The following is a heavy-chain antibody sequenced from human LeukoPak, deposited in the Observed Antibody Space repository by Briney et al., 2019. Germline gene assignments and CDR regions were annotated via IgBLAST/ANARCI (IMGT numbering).Heavy chain of an antibody. V-gene: IGHV1-2*02. CDR1: GYTFTGYY. D-gene: IGHD3-22*01. CDR2: INPNSGGT. CDR3: ARDRTASYYYDSSGYCY. J-gene: IGHJ4*02. Sequence: ASVKVSCKASGYTFTGYYMHWVRQAPGQGLEWMGWINPNSGGTNYAQKLQGRVTMTTDTSTSTAYMELRSLRSDDTAVYYCARDRTASYYYDSSGYCYWGQGTLVTVSS.